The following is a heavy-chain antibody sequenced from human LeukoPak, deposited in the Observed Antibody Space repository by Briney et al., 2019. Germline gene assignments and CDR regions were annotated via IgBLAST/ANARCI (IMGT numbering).Heavy chain of an antibody. CDR1: GGSISSSSYF. CDR2: VYFDGDT. CDR3: ARHRKSARNYLYYYMDV. Sequence: SETLSLTCTVSGGSISSSSYFWGWIRQPPGKGLEWIGSVYFDGDTSYSPSLKSRVIISVDTSKNQFSLNLTSVTAADTALYYCARHRKSARNYLYYYMDVWGKGTTVTVSS. D-gene: IGHD6-6*01. J-gene: IGHJ6*03. V-gene: IGHV4-39*01.